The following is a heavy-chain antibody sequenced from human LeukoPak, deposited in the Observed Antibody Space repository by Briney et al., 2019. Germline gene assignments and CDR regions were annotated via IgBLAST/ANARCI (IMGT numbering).Heavy chain of an antibody. CDR1: GFTSSSYG. D-gene: IGHD3-9*01. V-gene: IGHV3-30*18. J-gene: IGHJ4*02. CDR2: ISYDGSNK. Sequence: GGSLRLSCAASGFTSSSYGMHWVRQAPGKGLEWVAVISYDGSNKYYADSVKGRFTISRDNSKNTLYLQMNSLRAEDTAVYYCAKDHEDILTGYYTPDYWGQGTLVTVSS. CDR3: AKDHEDILTGYYTPDY.